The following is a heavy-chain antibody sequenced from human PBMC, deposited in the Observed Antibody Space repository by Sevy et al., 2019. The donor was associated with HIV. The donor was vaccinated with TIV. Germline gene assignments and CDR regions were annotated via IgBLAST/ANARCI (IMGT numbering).Heavy chain of an antibody. D-gene: IGHD5-12*01. V-gene: IGHV3-49*03. CDR3: TRALATADTPEYYFDY. CDR1: GFTFGDYA. J-gene: IGHJ4*02. Sequence: GGSLRLSCTSSGFTFGDYAMSWFRQAPGKGLEWVAFIRRNSQEPYGGTTEYAESVKGRFTISRDDSKSIAYLQMNSLKTEDTAVYYCTRALATADTPEYYFDYWGQGILVTVSS. CDR2: IRRNSQEPYGGTT.